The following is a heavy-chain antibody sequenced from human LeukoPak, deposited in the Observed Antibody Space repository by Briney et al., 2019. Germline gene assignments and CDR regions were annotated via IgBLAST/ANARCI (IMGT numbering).Heavy chain of an antibody. CDR3: ARVRKWLLLSGAFDI. CDR2: ISYDGSNK. CDR1: GFTFSSYA. V-gene: IGHV3-30-3*01. J-gene: IGHJ3*02. Sequence: GRSLRLSCAASGFTFSSYAMHWVRQAPGKGLEWVAVISYDGSNKYYADSVKGRFTISRDNSKNTLYLQMNSLRAEDTAVYYCARVRKWLLLSGAFDIWGQGTMVTVSS. D-gene: IGHD3-22*01.